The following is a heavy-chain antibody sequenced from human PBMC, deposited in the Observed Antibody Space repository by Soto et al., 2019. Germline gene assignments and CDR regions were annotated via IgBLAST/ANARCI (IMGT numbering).Heavy chain of an antibody. CDR2: ISYDGSNK. Sequence: GGSLRLSCAASGFTFSSYAMHWVRQAPGKGLEWVAVISYDGSNKYYADSVKGRFTISRDNSKNTLYLQMNSLRAEDTAVYYCARGGSRYSSGWYGAFDIWGQGTMVTVSS. V-gene: IGHV3-30-3*01. CDR3: ARGGSRYSSGWYGAFDI. J-gene: IGHJ3*02. D-gene: IGHD6-19*01. CDR1: GFTFSSYA.